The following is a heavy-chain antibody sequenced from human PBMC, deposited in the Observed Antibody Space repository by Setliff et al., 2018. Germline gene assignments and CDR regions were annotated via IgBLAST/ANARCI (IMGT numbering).Heavy chain of an antibody. CDR1: GFNFGLYW. Sequence: GSLRLSCAASGFNFGLYWMHWVRQAPGKGLVWVSRINGDGTRTSYADSVKGRFTISRDNAENSLYLQMNSLRAEDTAVYYCARSETCHSTHCSPYDYWGQGTPVTVSS. V-gene: IGHV3-74*01. J-gene: IGHJ4*02. D-gene: IGHD2-2*01. CDR2: INGDGTRT. CDR3: ARSETCHSTHCSPYDY.